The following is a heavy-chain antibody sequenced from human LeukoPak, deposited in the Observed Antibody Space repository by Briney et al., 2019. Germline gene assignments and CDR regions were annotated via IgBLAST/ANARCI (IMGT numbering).Heavy chain of an antibody. CDR1: GYSFTSYW. D-gene: IGHD3-3*01. V-gene: IGHV5-51*01. CDR2: IYPGDSDT. J-gene: IGHJ4*02. Sequence: GESLKISCKGSGYSFTSYWIGWVRQMPGKGLEWMGIIYPGDSDTRYSPSFQGQVTISADKSISTAYLQWSSLQASDTAMYYCARLSNHDFWSGYSPRAVFDYRGQGTLVTVSS. CDR3: ARLSNHDFWSGYSPRAVFDY.